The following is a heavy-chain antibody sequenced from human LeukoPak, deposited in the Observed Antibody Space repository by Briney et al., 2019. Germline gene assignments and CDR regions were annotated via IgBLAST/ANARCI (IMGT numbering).Heavy chain of an antibody. CDR3: ARDLRGLYDILTGYCDY. D-gene: IGHD3-9*01. CDR2: INTNTGNP. V-gene: IGHV7-4-1*02. J-gene: IGHJ4*02. CDR1: GYTFTSYA. Sequence: GASVKVSCKTSGYTFTSYAMNWVRQAPGQGLEWMGWINTNTGNPTYAQGFTGRFVFSLDTSVSTAYLQISSLQAEDTAVYYCARDLRGLYDILTGYCDYWGQGTLVTVSS.